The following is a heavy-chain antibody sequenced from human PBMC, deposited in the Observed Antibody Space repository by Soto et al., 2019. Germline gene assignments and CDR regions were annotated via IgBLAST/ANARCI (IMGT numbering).Heavy chain of an antibody. Sequence: GSLRLSCAASGFTFSSYAISWVRQAPGKGLEWVSAISGSGGSTYYADSVKGRFTISRDNSKNTLYLQMNSLRAEDTAVYYCAKLHGDYDWFDPWGQGTLVTVSS. V-gene: IGHV3-23*01. CDR1: GFTFSSYA. J-gene: IGHJ5*02. D-gene: IGHD4-17*01. CDR3: AKLHGDYDWFDP. CDR2: ISGSGGST.